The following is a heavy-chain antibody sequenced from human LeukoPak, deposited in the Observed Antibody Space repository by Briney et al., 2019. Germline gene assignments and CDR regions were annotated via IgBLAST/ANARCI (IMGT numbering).Heavy chain of an antibody. D-gene: IGHD3-3*01. J-gene: IGHJ4*02. Sequence: GGSLRLSCAASGFTFSSYAMNWVRQAPGKGLEWVSAISGSGGNTYYADSVKGRLTISRDNSKNTLYLQMNSLRAEDTAVYYCARSDYDFWSGYIYWGQGTLVTVSS. CDR2: ISGSGGNT. V-gene: IGHV3-23*01. CDR3: ARSDYDFWSGYIY. CDR1: GFTFSSYA.